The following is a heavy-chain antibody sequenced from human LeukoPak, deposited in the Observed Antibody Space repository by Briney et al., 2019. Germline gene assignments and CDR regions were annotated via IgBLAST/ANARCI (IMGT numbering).Heavy chain of an antibody. D-gene: IGHD3-16*02. Sequence: PSETLSLTCTVSGGSISGSRYYWGWIRQPPGKGLEWIGSVYYSGSTYYNPSLKSRVTISVDTSKNQFSLRLSSVTAADTAVYYCARDSLHEYVWGSYRFFDYWGQGTLVTVSS. CDR1: GGSISGSRYY. CDR3: ARDSLHEYVWGSYRFFDY. CDR2: VYYSGST. V-gene: IGHV4-39*07. J-gene: IGHJ4*02.